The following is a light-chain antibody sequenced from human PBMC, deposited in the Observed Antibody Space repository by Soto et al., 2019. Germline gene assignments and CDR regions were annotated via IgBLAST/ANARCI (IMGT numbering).Light chain of an antibody. J-gene: IGKJ1*01. Sequence: DIQMTQSPSTLSGSVGDRVTITCRASQTISSWLAWYQQKPGKAPKLLIYNASTLKSGVPSRFSGSVSGAEFTLTISSLQPDDCATYYCQHYKMYSPWTFGQGTKVDIK. CDR1: QTISSW. CDR3: QHYKMYSPWT. V-gene: IGKV1-5*03. CDR2: NAS.